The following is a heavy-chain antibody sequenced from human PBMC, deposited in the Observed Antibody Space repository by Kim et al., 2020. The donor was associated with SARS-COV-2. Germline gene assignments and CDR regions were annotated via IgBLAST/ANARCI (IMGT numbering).Heavy chain of an antibody. J-gene: IGHJ3*02. D-gene: IGHD3-9*01. CDR2: IRSKANSYAT. V-gene: IGHV3-73*01. CDR3: TTPVDWLPHNDAFDI. CDR1: GFTFSGSA. Sequence: GGSLRLSCAASGFTFSGSAMHWVRQASGKGLEWVGRIRSKANSYATAYAASVKGRFTISRDDSKNTAYLQMNSLKTEDTAVYYCTTPVDWLPHNDAFDIWGQGTMVTVSS.